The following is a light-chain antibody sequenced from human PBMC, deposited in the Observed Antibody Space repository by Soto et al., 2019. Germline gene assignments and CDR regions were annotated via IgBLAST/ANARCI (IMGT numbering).Light chain of an antibody. V-gene: IGKV1-5*01. J-gene: IGKJ1*01. CDR3: QQYNSYWP. Sequence: IQGSQSPSALSSSKGARGTITCLASQSISSYLSWYQQKPGKAPKLLIYAASSLQSGVPSRFSGSGSGTEFTLTISSLQPDDFATYYCQQYNSYWPFGQGTKV. CDR1: QSISSY. CDR2: AAS.